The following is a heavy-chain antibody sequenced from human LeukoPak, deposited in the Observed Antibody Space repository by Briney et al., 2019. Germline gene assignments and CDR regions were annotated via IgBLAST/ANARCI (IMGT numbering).Heavy chain of an antibody. CDR3: AKAPQYCGGDCYYFDY. J-gene: IGHJ4*02. D-gene: IGHD2-21*02. V-gene: IGHV3-9*01. CDR1: GFTFDDYA. CDR2: ISWSSGSI. Sequence: PGGSLRLSCAASGFTFDDYAMHWVRQAPGKGLEWVSGISWSSGSIGYADSVKGRFTISRDNAKNSLYLQMNSLRAEDTALYYCAKAPQYCGGDCYYFDYWGQGTLVTASS.